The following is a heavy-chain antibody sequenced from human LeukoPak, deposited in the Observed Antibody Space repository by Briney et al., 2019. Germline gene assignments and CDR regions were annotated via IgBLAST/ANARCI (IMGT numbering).Heavy chain of an antibody. J-gene: IGHJ6*02. V-gene: IGHV4-4*07. D-gene: IGHD3-3*01. CDR3: ASDESTIFGVARYGMDV. Sequence: EPSENLSLTWTVSGASISSYYWSWIRQPAGKGLEWIGRIYTSGSTNYNPSIKSRVTMLVDTSKNQFSLKLSSVTAADTAVYYCASDESTIFGVARYGMDVWGQGTTVTVSS. CDR2: IYTSGST. CDR1: GASISSYY.